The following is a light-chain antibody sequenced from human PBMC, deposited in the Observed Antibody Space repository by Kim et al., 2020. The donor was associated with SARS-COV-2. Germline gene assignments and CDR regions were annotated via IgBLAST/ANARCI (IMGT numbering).Light chain of an antibody. CDR3: QQRSNWPHT. CDR2: DAA. J-gene: IGKJ2*01. Sequence: SLSPGERATLYCRASQSVSSYLAWYQQKPGQAPRLLIYDAANRATGIPARFSGIGSGTDFTLTISSLEPEDFAVYYCQQRSNWPHTFGQGTKLEI. V-gene: IGKV3-11*01. CDR1: QSVSSY.